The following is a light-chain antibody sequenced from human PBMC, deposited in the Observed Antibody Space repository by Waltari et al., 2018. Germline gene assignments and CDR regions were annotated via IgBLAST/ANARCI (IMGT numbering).Light chain of an antibody. CDR3: QQHNTYPT. CDR2: GAS. Sequence: DIQMTQSPSSLSASVGDRVTITCQASQDISNWLARYQQEPGKAPKLLIYGASSLETGVPSRFSGSGSGTDFTLTISSLQPEDVATYYCQQHNTYPTFGQGTKVEIK. V-gene: IGKV1-12*01. J-gene: IGKJ1*01. CDR1: QDISNW.